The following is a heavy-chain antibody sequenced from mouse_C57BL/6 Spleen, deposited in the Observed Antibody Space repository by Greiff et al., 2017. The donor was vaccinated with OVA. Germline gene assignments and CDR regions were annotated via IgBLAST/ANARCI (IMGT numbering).Heavy chain of an antibody. CDR1: GYSITSGYY. D-gene: IGHD2-3*01. CDR3: ARDDDGYPHWYFDV. V-gene: IGHV3-6*01. J-gene: IGHJ1*03. CDR2: ISYDGSN. Sequence: ESGPGLVKPSQSLSLTCSVTGYSITSGYYWNWIRQFPGNKLEWMGYISYDGSNNYNPSLKNRISITRDTSKNQFFLKLNSVTTEDTATYYCARDDDGYPHWYFDVWGTGTTVTVSS.